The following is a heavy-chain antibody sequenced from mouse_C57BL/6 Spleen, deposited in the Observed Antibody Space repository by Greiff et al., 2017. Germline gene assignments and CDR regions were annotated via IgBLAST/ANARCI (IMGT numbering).Heavy chain of an antibody. CDR2: IDPSDSYT. V-gene: IGHV1-50*01. CDR3: ARGYYGSSYDYAMDY. D-gene: IGHD1-1*01. CDR1: GYTFTSYW. J-gene: IGHJ4*01. Sequence: VQLQQSGAELVKPGASVKLSCKASGYTFTSYWMQWVKQRPGQGLEWIGEIDPSDSYTNYNQKFKGKATLTVDTSSSTAYMQLSSLTSEDSAVYYCARGYYGSSYDYAMDYWGQGTSVTVSS.